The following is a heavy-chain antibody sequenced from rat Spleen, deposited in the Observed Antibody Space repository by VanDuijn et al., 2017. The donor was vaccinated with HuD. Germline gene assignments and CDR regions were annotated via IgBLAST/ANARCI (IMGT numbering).Heavy chain of an antibody. D-gene: IGHD1-10*01. J-gene: IGHJ2*01. CDR1: DYSITSNY. Sequence: EVQLQESGPGLVKPSQSLSLTCSVTDYSITSNYWDWIRKFPGNKMEWIGHISYSGSTRYNPSLKSRISITRDTSKNQFFLQLNSVTTEDTATYYCARRRGQVYNNYFDYWGQGVMVTVSS. V-gene: IGHV3-1*01. CDR2: ISYSGST. CDR3: ARRRGQVYNNYFDY.